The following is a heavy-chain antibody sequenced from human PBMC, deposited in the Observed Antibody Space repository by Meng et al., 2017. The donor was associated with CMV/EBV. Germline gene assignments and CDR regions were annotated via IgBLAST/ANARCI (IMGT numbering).Heavy chain of an antibody. D-gene: IGHD3-16*01. CDR2: INPNSGGT. Sequence: VQLVQSVAEVKKPGAPEKVSCKASGYTFTGYYMNWVRQAPVQGLEWMGWINPNSGGTNYAQKFQGRVTMTRDTSISTAYMELSRLRSDDTAVYYCARHYDYDDYWGQGTLVTVSS. CDR1: GYTFTGYY. J-gene: IGHJ4*02. V-gene: IGHV1-2*02. CDR3: ARHYDYDDY.